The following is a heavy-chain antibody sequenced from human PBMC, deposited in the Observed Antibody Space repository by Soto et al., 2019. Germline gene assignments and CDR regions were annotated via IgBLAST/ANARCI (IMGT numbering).Heavy chain of an antibody. Sequence: QVQLVQSGAEVKKPGSSVKVSCKASGGTFSTSAISWVRQAPGQGLEWVGGIMPVFPTPDYAQKFQGRVTITVDESTTTAYLELTSLRTDDTAVYYCARDKDRQQLGGNYYYILDVWGQGTAITVSS. CDR2: IMPVFPTP. CDR3: ARDKDRQQLGGNYYYILDV. J-gene: IGHJ6*02. CDR1: GGTFSTSA. V-gene: IGHV1-69*12. D-gene: IGHD3-3*02.